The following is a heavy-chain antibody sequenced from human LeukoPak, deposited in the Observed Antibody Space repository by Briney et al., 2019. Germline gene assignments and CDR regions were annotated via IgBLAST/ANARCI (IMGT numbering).Heavy chain of an antibody. D-gene: IGHD3-22*01. Sequence: GGSLRLSCAASGFTFSDYYMSWIRQPPGQGLEWISYISESGDIIFYADSVKGRFTISRDNAKNSLYLQMNSLRAEDTAVYYCATPLDYYDSSGYHQGGDWGQGTLVTVSS. CDR3: ATPLDYYDSSGYHQGGD. CDR2: ISESGDII. J-gene: IGHJ4*02. V-gene: IGHV3-11*01. CDR1: GFTFSDYY.